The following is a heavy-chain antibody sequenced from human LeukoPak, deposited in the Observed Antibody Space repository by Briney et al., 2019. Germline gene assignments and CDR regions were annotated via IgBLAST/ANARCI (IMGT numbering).Heavy chain of an antibody. D-gene: IGHD2-2*02. V-gene: IGHV1-69*01. CDR2: IIPIFGAA. J-gene: IGHJ3*02. CDR1: GGTFTTYA. Sequence: SVKVSCKASGGTFTTYAISWVRQAPGQGFEWLGGIIPIFGAANYAQKFQGRVTITADESTYTAYMELSRVRSDDTAVYYCARERGSCSSASCYTSDAFDIWGQGTMVTVSS. CDR3: ARERGSCSSASCYTSDAFDI.